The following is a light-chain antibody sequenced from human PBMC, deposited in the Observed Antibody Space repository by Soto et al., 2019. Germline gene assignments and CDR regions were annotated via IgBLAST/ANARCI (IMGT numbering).Light chain of an antibody. V-gene: IGKV1-12*01. CDR1: QDINHW. Sequence: IHMTQSPSSVSASLGDRVTMAXRARQDINHWLAWYQQEPGXAPNXXXYGXSDLQRGGPSRLSGSGSGTDFTLPISSLQPEYFATYYCQQTNSVTLTFGGGTKVDIK. J-gene: IGKJ4*01. CDR3: QQTNSVTLT. CDR2: GXS.